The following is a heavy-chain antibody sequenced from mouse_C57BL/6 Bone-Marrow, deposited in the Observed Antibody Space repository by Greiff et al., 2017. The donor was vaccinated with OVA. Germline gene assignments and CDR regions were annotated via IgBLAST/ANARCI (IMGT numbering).Heavy chain of an antibody. J-gene: IGHJ1*03. CDR3: ANYYGRNWYFDV. V-gene: IGHV1-82*01. D-gene: IGHD1-1*01. Sequence: VQLQQSGPELVKPGASVKISCKASGYAFSSSWMNWVKQRPGKGLEWIGRIYPGDGDTNYNGKFKGKATLTADKSSSTAYMQLSSLTSEDSAVYFCANYYGRNWYFDVWGTGTTVTGSS. CDR2: IYPGDGDT. CDR1: GYAFSSSW.